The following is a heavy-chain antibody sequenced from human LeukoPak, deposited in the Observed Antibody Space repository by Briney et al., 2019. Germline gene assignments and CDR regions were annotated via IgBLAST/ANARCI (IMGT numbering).Heavy chain of an antibody. Sequence: ASVKVSCKASGGTFSSYAISWVRQAPGQGLEWMGGIIPIFGTANYAQKFQGRVTITTDESTSTAYMELSSLRSEDTAVYYCVREYCSSTSCYRWFDPWGQGTLVTVSS. CDR1: GGTFSSYA. CDR2: IIPIFGTA. CDR3: VREYCSSTSCYRWFDP. D-gene: IGHD2-2*02. J-gene: IGHJ5*02. V-gene: IGHV1-69*05.